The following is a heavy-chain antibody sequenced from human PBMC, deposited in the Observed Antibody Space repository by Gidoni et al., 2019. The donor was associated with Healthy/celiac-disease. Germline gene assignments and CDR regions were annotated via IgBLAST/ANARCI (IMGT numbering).Heavy chain of an antibody. Sequence: EVQLVQSGAEVNKPGESLKISCQGSGYSFTSYWIGWVRQMPGKGLEWMGIIYPGDSDTRYSPSFQGQVTISADKSISTAYLQWSSLKASDTAMYYCARAVHYDILTGYYPYWGQGTLVTVSS. J-gene: IGHJ4*02. V-gene: IGHV5-51*01. CDR3: ARAVHYDILTGYYPY. CDR1: GYSFTSYW. D-gene: IGHD3-9*01. CDR2: IYPGDSDT.